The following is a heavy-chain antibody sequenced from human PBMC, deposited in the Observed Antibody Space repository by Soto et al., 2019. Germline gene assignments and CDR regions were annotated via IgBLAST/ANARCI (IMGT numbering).Heavy chain of an antibody. CDR2: ISGSGGST. CDR1: GFTFSSYA. CDR3: AKMIVATRYYYYGMDV. V-gene: IGHV3-23*01. J-gene: IGHJ6*02. Sequence: GESLKISCAASGFTFSSYAMSWVRQAPGKGLEWVSAISGSGGSTDYADSVKGRFTISRDNSKNTLNLQMNSLRAEDTAVYYCAKMIVATRYYYYGMDVWGQGTTVTVSS. D-gene: IGHD5-12*01.